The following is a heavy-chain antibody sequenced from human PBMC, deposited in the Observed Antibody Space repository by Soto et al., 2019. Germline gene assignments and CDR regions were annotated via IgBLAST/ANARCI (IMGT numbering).Heavy chain of an antibody. J-gene: IGHJ4*02. V-gene: IGHV1-18*01. CDR1: GYTFSSYG. D-gene: IGHD1-26*01. CDR3: ARDAESGSYSGY. CDR2: ISAYNGNT. Sequence: ASVKVSCKASGYTFSSYGINWVRQAPGQGPEWMGWISAYNGNTNYAQKLQGRVTMTTDTSTSTVYMELRSLRSDDTAVYYCARDAESGSYSGYWGQGTLVTVSS.